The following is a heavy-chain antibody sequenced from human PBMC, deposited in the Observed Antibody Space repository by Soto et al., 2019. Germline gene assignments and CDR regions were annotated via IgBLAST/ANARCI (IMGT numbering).Heavy chain of an antibody. V-gene: IGHV1-3*01. D-gene: IGHD3-9*01. CDR1: ENTFSSYY. CDR2: INAGNGNT. CDR3: ARAHYDILTGYSLNWLDP. Sequence: GALVKVSCKASENTFSSYYLHWVRQAPGQRLEWMGWINAGNGNTKYSQKFQGRVTITRDTSASTAYMELSSLRSEDTAVYYCARAHYDILTGYSLNWLDPWGQGTLVTVSS. J-gene: IGHJ5*02.